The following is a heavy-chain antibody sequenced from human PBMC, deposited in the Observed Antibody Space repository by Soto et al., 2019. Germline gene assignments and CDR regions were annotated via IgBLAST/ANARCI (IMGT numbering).Heavy chain of an antibody. V-gene: IGHV1-46*01. CDR2: INPSGGST. CDR3: ARDGTIPYYDFWSGQTNWFDP. J-gene: IGHJ5*02. CDR1: GYTFTSYY. Sequence: ASVKVSCKASGYTFTSYYMHWVRQAPGQGLEWMGIINPSGGSTSYAQKFQGRVTMTRDTSTSTVYMELSSLRSEDTAVYYCARDGTIPYYDFWSGQTNWFDPWGQGTLVTVSS. D-gene: IGHD3-3*01.